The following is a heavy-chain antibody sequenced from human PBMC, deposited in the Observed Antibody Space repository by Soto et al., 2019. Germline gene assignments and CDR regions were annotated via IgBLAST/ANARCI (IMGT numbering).Heavy chain of an antibody. CDR1: GGSFSGYY. D-gene: IGHD3-3*01. CDR3: ARTSSYYDFWSGPGLFYGMDV. J-gene: IGHJ6*02. V-gene: IGHV4-34*01. Sequence: SETLSLTCAVYGGSFSGYYWSWIRQPPGKGLEWIGEINHSGSTNYNPSLKSRVTISVDTSKNQFSLKLSPVTAADTVVYYCARTSSYYDFWSGPGLFYGMDVWGQGTTVTVSS. CDR2: INHSGST.